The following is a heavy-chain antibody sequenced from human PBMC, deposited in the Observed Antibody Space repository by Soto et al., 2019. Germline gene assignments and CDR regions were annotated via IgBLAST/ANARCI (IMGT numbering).Heavy chain of an antibody. CDR3: TRGSHSDYGAYGYFEF. D-gene: IGHD4-17*01. J-gene: IGHJ4*02. V-gene: IGHV3-9*01. CDR1: GFTFDDFA. Sequence: EVQLVESGGGWVEPGKSLRLSCAASGFTFDDFAMHWVRQAPGKCLEWVSGISWNSGSIGYADSVKGRFTISRDNAKNSLYLQISSLTSEDTALYFCTRGSHSDYGAYGYFEFWGQGTLVAVSS. CDR2: ISWNSGSI.